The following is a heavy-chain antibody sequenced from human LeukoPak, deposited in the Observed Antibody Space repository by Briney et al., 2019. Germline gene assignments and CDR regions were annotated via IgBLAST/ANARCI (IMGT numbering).Heavy chain of an antibody. V-gene: IGHV1-8*01. CDR2: MNPSSGNT. J-gene: IGHJ6*02. CDR1: GYTFTSYD. D-gene: IGHD3-3*01. CDR3: ARGPYYGFWSGYYFAYYYYGMDV. Sequence: GASVKVSCKASGYTFTSYDINWVRQATGQGLEWMGWMNPSSGNTGYAQKFQGRDAMTRNTSISTAYMELSSLRSEDTAVYYCARGPYYGFWSGYYFAYYYYGMDVWGQGTTVTVSS.